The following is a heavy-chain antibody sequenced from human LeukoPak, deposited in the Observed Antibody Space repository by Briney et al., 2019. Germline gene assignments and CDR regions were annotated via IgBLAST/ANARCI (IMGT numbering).Heavy chain of an antibody. J-gene: IGHJ4*02. Sequence: GGSLRLSCAASGFTFSSNYMNWVRQAPGRGLECVSTISGDGDSTYYTDSVKGRFTISRDKSKNTLYLQMDSLRAEDTAVYFCAKGREAYSGSYTPFDYWGQGTLVTVSS. CDR2: ISGDGDST. CDR1: GFTFSSNY. CDR3: AKGREAYSGSYTPFDY. V-gene: IGHV3-23*01. D-gene: IGHD1-26*01.